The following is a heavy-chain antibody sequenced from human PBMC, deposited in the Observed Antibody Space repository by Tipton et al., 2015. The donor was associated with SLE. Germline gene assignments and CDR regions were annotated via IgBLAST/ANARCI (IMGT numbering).Heavy chain of an antibody. CDR1: GYTFTDYY. Sequence: QSGAEVKKPGASVRVSCKPSGYTFTDYYIHWVRQAPGQGLEWMGWISAYNGNTNYAQKFQGRVTMTTDTSTGTAYMELRGLRSDDTAVYYCARGTTPNYWGQGTLVTVSS. D-gene: IGHD1-1*01. V-gene: IGHV1-18*04. J-gene: IGHJ4*02. CDR3: ARGTTPNY. CDR2: ISAYNGNT.